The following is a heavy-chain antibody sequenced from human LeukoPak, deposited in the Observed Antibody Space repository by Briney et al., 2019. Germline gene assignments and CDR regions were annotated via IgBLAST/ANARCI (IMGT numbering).Heavy chain of an antibody. J-gene: IGHJ4*02. D-gene: IGHD3-10*01. CDR1: GFTFSSYA. V-gene: IGHV3-30-3*01. CDR2: ISYDGSNK. Sequence: GGSLRLSCAASGFTFSSYAMHWVRQAPGKGLEWVAVISYDGSNKYYADSVKGRFTISRDNSKNTLNLQMNSLRAEDTAVYYCARDFSFEGSSGSYSTVYWGQGTLVTVSS. CDR3: ARDFSFEGSSGSYSTVY.